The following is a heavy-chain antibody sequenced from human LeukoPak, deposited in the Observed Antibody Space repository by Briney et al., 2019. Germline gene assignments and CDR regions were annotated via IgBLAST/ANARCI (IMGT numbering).Heavy chain of an antibody. J-gene: IGHJ4*02. V-gene: IGHV1-69*13. Sequence: GASVKVSCKASGGTFSSYAISWVRQAPGQGLEWMGGIIPIFGTTNYAQKFQGRVTITADESTSTAYMELSSLRSEDTAVYYCATLKMTTVTKGLSCYFDYWGQGTLVTVSS. CDR3: ATLKMTTVTKGLSCYFDY. D-gene: IGHD4-11*01. CDR1: GGTFSSYA. CDR2: IIPIFGTT.